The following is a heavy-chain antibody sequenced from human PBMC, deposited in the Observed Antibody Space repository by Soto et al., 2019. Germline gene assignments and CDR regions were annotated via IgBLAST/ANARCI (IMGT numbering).Heavy chain of an antibody. CDR2: VYATGTS. Sequence: TSETLSLTCSVSGGSMSKFYWSWIRKTAGKGLEWMGRVYATGTSDCNPSLRSRIAMSVDISKKTFSLRLRSVTAADTGVYYCVRDGSKTLRDCFDPWGQGILVTVSS. V-gene: IGHV4-4*07. J-gene: IGHJ5*02. CDR3: VRDGSKTLRDCFDP. CDR1: GGSMSKFY. D-gene: IGHD4-17*01.